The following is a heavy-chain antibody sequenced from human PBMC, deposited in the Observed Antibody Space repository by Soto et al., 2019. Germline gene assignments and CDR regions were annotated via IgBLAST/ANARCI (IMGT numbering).Heavy chain of an antibody. J-gene: IGHJ1*01. CDR2: ISCCGGST. CDR3: AKADGEQWLIPHLDN. CDR1: GFNFKKFA. D-gene: IGHD6-19*01. Sequence: GGSLRLSCEASGFNFKKFAMGWVRQAPGEGLEWVSGISCCGGSTFYADSVKGRFSLARDDSKNTLSLQLNSLRVEDTDHYYCAKADGEQWLIPHLDNWGQGTQVTVSS. V-gene: IGHV3-23*01.